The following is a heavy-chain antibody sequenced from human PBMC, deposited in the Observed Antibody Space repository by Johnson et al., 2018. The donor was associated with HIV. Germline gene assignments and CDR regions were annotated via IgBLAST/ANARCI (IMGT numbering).Heavy chain of an antibody. CDR3: AKGEAQEGWIQIRLYAFDI. D-gene: IGHD5-18*01. J-gene: IGHJ3*02. CDR2: IRYDGGYK. CDR1: GFTFSDYG. Sequence: QVQLVESGGGVVQPGGSLRLSCAASGFTFSDYGMHWVRQAPGKGLEWVAFIRYDGGYKYYADSVKGRFTISRDSSKNTRYLQINSLRPEDSAVYYCAKGEAQEGWIQIRLYAFDIWGQGTMVTVSS. V-gene: IGHV3-30*02.